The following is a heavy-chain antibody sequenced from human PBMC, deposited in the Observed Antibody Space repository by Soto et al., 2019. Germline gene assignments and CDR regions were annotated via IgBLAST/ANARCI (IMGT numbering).Heavy chain of an antibody. CDR3: ARRFPGGRGVIYYGMDV. D-gene: IGHD3-10*01. V-gene: IGHV5-51*01. Sequence: LGESLKISCKGSGYSFTSYWIGWVRQMPGKGLEWMGIIYPGDSDTRYSPSFQGQVTISADKSISTAYLQWSSLKASDTAMYYCARRFPGGRGVIYYGMDVWGQGTTVTVSS. CDR2: IYPGDSDT. J-gene: IGHJ6*02. CDR1: GYSFTSYW.